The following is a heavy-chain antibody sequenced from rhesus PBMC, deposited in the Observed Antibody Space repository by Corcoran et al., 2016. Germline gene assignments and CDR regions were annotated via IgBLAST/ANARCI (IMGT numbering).Heavy chain of an antibody. Sequence: QVQLQESGPGLVKPSETLSLTCAVSGGSISSGYYYWSWIRQAPGKGLVWIGYIYGSGSSTNYNPSLKSRVTRSVDTSKNQLSLKLSSVTTADTAVYYCARTPLFLDWLLPYYFDYWGQGVLVTVSS. D-gene: IGHD3-3*01. CDR2: IYGSGSST. CDR3: ARTPLFLDWLLPYYFDY. V-gene: IGHV4S11*01. J-gene: IGHJ4*01. CDR1: GGSISSGYYY.